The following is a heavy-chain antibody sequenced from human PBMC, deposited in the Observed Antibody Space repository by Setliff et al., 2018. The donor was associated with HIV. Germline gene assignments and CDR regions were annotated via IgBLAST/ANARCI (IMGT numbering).Heavy chain of an antibody. D-gene: IGHD2-2*02. J-gene: IGHJ5*02. CDR1: GYTFTSYA. V-gene: IGHV7-4-1*02. Sequence: ASVKVSCKASGYTFTSYAMNWVRQAPGQGLEWMGWINTNTGNPTYAQGFTGRFVFSLDTSVSTAYLQISSLKAEDTSVYYCARDRRYCTSTSCYRNWFDPWGQGTLVTVSS. CDR2: INTNTGNP. CDR3: ARDRRYCTSTSCYRNWFDP.